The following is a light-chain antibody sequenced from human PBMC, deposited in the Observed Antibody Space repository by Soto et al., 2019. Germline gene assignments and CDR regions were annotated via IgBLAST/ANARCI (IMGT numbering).Light chain of an antibody. CDR1: SSNIGAPYD. Sequence: QSVLTQPPSVSGAPGQGVTISCTGSSSNIGAPYDVHWYQQLPGTAPKLLIYDNSNRPSGVPDRFSGSKSGTSASLAISGLQAEDESDYYCQSYDSSLTVLFGGGTKLTVL. CDR3: QSYDSSLTVL. V-gene: IGLV1-40*01. J-gene: IGLJ2*01. CDR2: DNS.